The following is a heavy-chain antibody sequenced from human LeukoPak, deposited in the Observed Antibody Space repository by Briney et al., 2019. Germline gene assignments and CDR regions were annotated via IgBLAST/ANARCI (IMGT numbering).Heavy chain of an antibody. CDR2: ISSSSSYI. Sequence: GGSLRLSCAAPGFTFSSYSMNWVRQAPGKGLEWVSSISSSSSYIYYADSVKGRFAISRDNAKNSLYLQMNSLRAEDTAVYYCARPIFGVVRSYYYYMDVWGKGTTVTVSS. CDR3: ARPIFGVVRSYYYYMDV. D-gene: IGHD3-3*01. CDR1: GFTFSSYS. J-gene: IGHJ6*03. V-gene: IGHV3-21*01.